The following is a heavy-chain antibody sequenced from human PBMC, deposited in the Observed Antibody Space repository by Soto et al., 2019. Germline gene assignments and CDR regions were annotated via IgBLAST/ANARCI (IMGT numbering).Heavy chain of an antibody. D-gene: IGHD2-2*01. CDR2: IYPGDSDA. V-gene: IGHV5-51*01. Sequence: PGESLNISCKGSGYSFTSYWIGLVRQMPGKGLEWMGIIYPGDSDARYSPSFQGQVTISANQSISTAYLQWSSLKASDTAMYYCAKTPEPYCSSTSCYAFDIWGQGTMVTVSS. J-gene: IGHJ3*02. CDR3: AKTPEPYCSSTSCYAFDI. CDR1: GYSFTSYW.